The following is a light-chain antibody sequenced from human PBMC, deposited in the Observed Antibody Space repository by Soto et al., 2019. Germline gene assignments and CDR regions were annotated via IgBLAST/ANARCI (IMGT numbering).Light chain of an antibody. V-gene: IGLV2-23*02. J-gene: IGLJ2*01. CDR3: CSYAGTTTWV. Sequence: QPVLTQPPSASGSPGQSVTLSCTGTSSDIGGNDYVSWYQQHPGKAPKLIFYEVNKRPSGVSSRFSASKSGNTASLTISGVQAEDEADYYCCSYAGTTTWVFGGGTKLTVL. CDR2: EVN. CDR1: SSDIGGNDY.